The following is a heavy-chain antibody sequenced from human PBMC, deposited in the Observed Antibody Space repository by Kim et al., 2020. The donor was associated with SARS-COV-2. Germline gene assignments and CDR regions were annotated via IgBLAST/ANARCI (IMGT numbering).Heavy chain of an antibody. V-gene: IGHV4-61*02. J-gene: IGHJ4*02. CDR3: ASDPYYYDSSGYYN. CDR2: IYTSGST. D-gene: IGHD3-22*01. CDR1: GGSISSGSYY. Sequence: SETLSLTCTVSGGSISSGSYYWSWIRQPAGKGLEWIGRIYTSGSTNYNPSLKSRVTISVDTSKNQFSLKLSSVTAADTAVYYCASDPYYYDSSGYYNWGQGTLVTVSS.